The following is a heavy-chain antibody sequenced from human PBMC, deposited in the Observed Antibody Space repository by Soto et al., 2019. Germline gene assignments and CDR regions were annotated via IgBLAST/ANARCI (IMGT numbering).Heavy chain of an antibody. CDR3: AREGDGGAVAGTYFYDNKEYYFDY. D-gene: IGHD6-19*01. Sequence: QVQLVQSGAEVKKPGSSVKVSCKASGGTFSSYAISWVRQAPGQGLEWMGGIIPIFGTANYAQKFQGRVTITADESTSTAYMELSSLRSEDTAVYYCAREGDGGAVAGTYFYDNKEYYFDYWGQGTLVTVSS. CDR1: GGTFSSYA. V-gene: IGHV1-69*12. CDR2: IIPIFGTA. J-gene: IGHJ4*02.